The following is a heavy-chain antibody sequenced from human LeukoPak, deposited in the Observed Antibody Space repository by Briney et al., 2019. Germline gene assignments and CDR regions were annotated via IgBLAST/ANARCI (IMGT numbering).Heavy chain of an antibody. J-gene: IGHJ4*02. Sequence: GSSVKVSCKASGGTFSSYTISWARQAPGQGLEWMGRIIPILGIANYAQKFQGRVTITADKSTSTAYMELSSLRSEVTAVYYCARHKYDSSGYYSEDYWGQGTLVTVSS. D-gene: IGHD3-22*01. CDR1: GGTFSSYT. CDR3: ARHKYDSSGYYSEDY. V-gene: IGHV1-69*02. CDR2: IIPILGIA.